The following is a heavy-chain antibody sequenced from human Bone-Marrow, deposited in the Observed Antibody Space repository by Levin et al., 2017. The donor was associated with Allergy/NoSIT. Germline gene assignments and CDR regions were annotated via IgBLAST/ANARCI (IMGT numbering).Heavy chain of an antibody. CDR2: IWNDGNNK. CDR1: GFTFSSYG. CDR3: TTAIRGSSISY. J-gene: IGHJ4*02. D-gene: IGHD2/OR15-2a*01. Sequence: GESLKISCAASGFTFSSYGMHWVRQAPGKGLEWVAVIWNDGNNKYYVDSVKGRFTISRDNGKNSLFLEMNNLRAEDTAVYYCTTAIRGSSISYWGQGTLVTVSS. V-gene: IGHV3-33*03.